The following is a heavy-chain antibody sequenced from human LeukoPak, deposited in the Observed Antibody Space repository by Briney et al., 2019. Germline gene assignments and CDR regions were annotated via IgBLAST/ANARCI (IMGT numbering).Heavy chain of an antibody. Sequence: PSETLSLTCTVSGGSISSYYWSWIRQPPGKGLEWIGYIYYSGSTNYNPSLKSRVTISVDTSKNQFSLKLSSVTAADTAVYYCTRDYGIWGYFPDWGQGTLVTVSS. D-gene: IGHD3-16*01. J-gene: IGHJ4*02. V-gene: IGHV4-59*01. CDR1: GGSISSYY. CDR3: TRDYGIWGYFPD. CDR2: IYYSGST.